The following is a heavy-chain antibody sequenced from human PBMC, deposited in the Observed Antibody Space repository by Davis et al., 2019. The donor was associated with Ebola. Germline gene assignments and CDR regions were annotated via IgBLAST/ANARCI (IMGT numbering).Heavy chain of an antibody. Sequence: GESLKISCAVSEFTFSSYDMSWVRQAPGKGLEWVSVIYSGGRTYYADSVKGRFTISRDNSKNTLYLQMNSLRTEDTAVYYCARGGDCSGGSCYPDSWGQGTLVTVSS. CDR3: ARGGDCSGGSCYPDS. CDR1: EFTFSSYD. CDR2: IYSGGRT. D-gene: IGHD2-15*01. J-gene: IGHJ4*02. V-gene: IGHV3-66*02.